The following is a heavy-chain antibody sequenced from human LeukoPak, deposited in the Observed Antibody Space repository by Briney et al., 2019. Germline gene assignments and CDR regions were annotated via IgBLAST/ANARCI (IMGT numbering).Heavy chain of an antibody. J-gene: IGHJ4*02. CDR2: IYTSGGT. V-gene: IGHV4-4*07. CDR3: VRAAEYSSGWYLFDY. Sequence: PSETLSLTCTVSGSSISNYYWTWIRQPAGKGLEWIGRIYTSGGTNYNPSLKTRVTMSVDTSKNQVSLKLSSVTAADTAMYYCVRAAEYSSGWYLFDYWGQGILVTVSA. CDR1: GSSISNYY. D-gene: IGHD6-19*01.